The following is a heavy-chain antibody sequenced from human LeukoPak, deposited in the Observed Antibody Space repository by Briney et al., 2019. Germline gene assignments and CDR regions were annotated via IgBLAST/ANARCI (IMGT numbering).Heavy chain of an antibody. CDR1: RDTFDSYS. V-gene: IGHV1-69*05. Sequence: SVKVSCKASRDTFDSYSISWVRQAPGQGLEWTGGTIPMFGSANYAQKLQGRVTITTDQSTTTAYMELSSLSSEDTAVYYCARVGRSRGSLPNSYYYMDVWGKGTTVTVSS. CDR2: TIPMFGSA. D-gene: IGHD2-15*01. CDR3: ARVGRSRGSLPNSYYYMDV. J-gene: IGHJ6*03.